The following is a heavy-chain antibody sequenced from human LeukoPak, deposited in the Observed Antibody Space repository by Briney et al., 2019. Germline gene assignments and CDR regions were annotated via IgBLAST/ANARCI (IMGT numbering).Heavy chain of an antibody. V-gene: IGHV4-39*07. Sequence: PSETLSLTCTVSGGSISSSSYYWGWIRQPPGKGLEWIGSIYYSGSTYYNPSLKSRVTISVDTSKNQFSLKLSSVTAADTAVYYCATRKGIVAAGNQGTFDYWGQGTLVTVSS. CDR1: GGSISSSSYY. CDR2: IYYSGST. D-gene: IGHD6-13*01. J-gene: IGHJ4*02. CDR3: ATRKGIVAAGNQGTFDY.